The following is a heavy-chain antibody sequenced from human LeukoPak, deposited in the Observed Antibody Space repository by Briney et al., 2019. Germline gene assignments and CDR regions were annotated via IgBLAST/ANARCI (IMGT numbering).Heavy chain of an antibody. CDR3: ARLRIYYYGSGSYSTRYYYYMDV. CDR1: GGSISSSSYY. D-gene: IGHD3-10*01. J-gene: IGHJ6*03. CDR2: INHSGST. Sequence: SETLSLTCTVSGGSISSSSYYWGWIRQPPGKGLEWIGEINHSGSTNYNPSLKSRVTISVDTSKNQFSLKLSSVTAADTAVYYCARLRIYYYGSGSYSTRYYYYMDVWGKGTTVTISS. V-gene: IGHV4-39*07.